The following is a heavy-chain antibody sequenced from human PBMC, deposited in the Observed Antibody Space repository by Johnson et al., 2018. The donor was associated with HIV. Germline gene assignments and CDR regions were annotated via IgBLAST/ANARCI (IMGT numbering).Heavy chain of an antibody. CDR2: IKQDGSEQ. Sequence: VQLVESGGGLVQPGGSLRLSCAASGFTFSSYWMSWVRQAPGKGLEWVANIKQDGSEQSYVDSVKGRFTISRNNAKNSLYLQMNNLRAEDTAVYYCARRRGYSYGLTWGGYAFDIWGQGTMVTVSS. CDR3: ARRRGYSYGLTWGGYAFDI. CDR1: GFTFSSYW. D-gene: IGHD5-18*01. V-gene: IGHV3-7*05. J-gene: IGHJ3*02.